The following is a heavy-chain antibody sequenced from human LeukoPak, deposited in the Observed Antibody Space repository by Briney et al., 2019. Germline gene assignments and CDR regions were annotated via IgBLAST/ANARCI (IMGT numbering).Heavy chain of an antibody. CDR2: INPSAGST. CDR1: GYTFTSYSFTNYY. V-gene: IGHV1-46*01. Sequence: ASVKVSCKASGYTFTSYSFTNYYMHWVRQAPGQGLEWMGIINPSAGSTSYAQQFQGRVTMTRNTSISTAYMELSSLRSEDTAVYYCARGYDYNWNDDPSGYWGQGTLVTVSS. D-gene: IGHD1-20*01. J-gene: IGHJ4*02. CDR3: ARGYDYNWNDDPSGY.